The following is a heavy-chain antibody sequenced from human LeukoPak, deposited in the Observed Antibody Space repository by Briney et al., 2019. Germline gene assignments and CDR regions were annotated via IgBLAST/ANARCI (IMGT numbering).Heavy chain of an antibody. CDR1: GFTFSNYS. CDR3: ARDEYDILTGYDY. D-gene: IGHD3-9*01. CDR2: IGTTGSYI. V-gene: IGHV3-21*01. Sequence: GGSLRLSCAASGFTFSNYSMSWVRQAPGKGLEWVSSIGTTGSYIFYADSVKGRFTISRDNAKNTLYLQMNSLRAEDTAVYYCARDEYDILTGYDYWGQGILVTVSS. J-gene: IGHJ4*02.